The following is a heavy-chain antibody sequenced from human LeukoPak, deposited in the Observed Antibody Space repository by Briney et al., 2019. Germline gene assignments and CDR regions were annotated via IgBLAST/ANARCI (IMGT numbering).Heavy chain of an antibody. CDR2: INHGGST. V-gene: IGHV4-34*01. J-gene: IGHJ4*02. CDR3: ARGRIAAAGTAGY. CDR1: GGSFSGYY. Sequence: SETLSLTCAVYGGSFSGYYWSWIRQPPGKGLEWIGEINHGGSTNYNPSLKSRVTISVDTPKNQFSLKLSSVTAADTAVYYCARGRIAAAGTAGYWGQGTLVTVSS. D-gene: IGHD6-13*01.